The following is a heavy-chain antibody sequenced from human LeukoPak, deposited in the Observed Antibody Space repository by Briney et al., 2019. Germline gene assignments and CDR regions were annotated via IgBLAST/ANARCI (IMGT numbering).Heavy chain of an antibody. D-gene: IGHD3-22*01. J-gene: IGHJ4*02. CDR1: GFTFSSYS. Sequence: GGSLRLSCAASGFTFSSYSMNWVRQAPGKGPVWVARINTDGSSLNYADSVKGRFTISRDNAKNTLYLQMNSLGAEDTAVYYCARRINYYDSSGYYYVRYFDSWGQGTLVAVSS. CDR3: ARRINYYDSSGYYYVRYFDS. V-gene: IGHV3-74*01. CDR2: INTDGSSL.